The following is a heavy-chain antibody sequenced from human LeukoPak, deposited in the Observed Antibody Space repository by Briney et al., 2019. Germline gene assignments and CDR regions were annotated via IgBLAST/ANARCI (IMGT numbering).Heavy chain of an antibody. V-gene: IGHV1-69*05. Sequence: ASVKVSCKASGGTFSSYAISWVRQAPGQGLEWMGGIIPIFGTANYAQKFQGRVTITTDESTSTAYMELSSLRSEDTAVYYCARGPRRDYGDYGTFVYWGQGTLVTVSS. CDR1: GGTFSSYA. J-gene: IGHJ4*02. CDR3: ARGPRRDYGDYGTFVY. CDR2: IIPIFGTA. D-gene: IGHD4-17*01.